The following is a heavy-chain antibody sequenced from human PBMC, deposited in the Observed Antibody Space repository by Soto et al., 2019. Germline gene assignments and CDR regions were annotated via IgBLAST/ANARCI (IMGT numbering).Heavy chain of an antibody. Sequence: SETLSLTCTVSGGSISSYYWGWIRQPPGKGLEWIGDIYYSGSTNYNPSLKSRVTITVDTSKNPSSTKLSSGTAADTAVDYCAGDRQYSGSYYYYYGVDVWGEGTTVTV. CDR2: IYYSGST. CDR3: AGDRQYSGSYYYYYGVDV. CDR1: GGSISSYY. V-gene: IGHV4-59*01. J-gene: IGHJ6*02. D-gene: IGHD1-26*01.